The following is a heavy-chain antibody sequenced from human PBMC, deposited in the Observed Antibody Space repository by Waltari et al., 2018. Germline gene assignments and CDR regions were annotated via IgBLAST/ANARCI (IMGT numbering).Heavy chain of an antibody. Sequence: EVHLVESGGGLVQPGGSLRLSCVASGFTFSAHYMDWVRQAPGKGREWGGHSRNKANSYSTEHAASVKGRFTISRDDSKDSLYLQMNSLEIEDTGVYYCVRLAATGSPYFDSWGQGTLVTVSS. CDR2: SRNKANSYST. CDR1: GFTFSAHY. J-gene: IGHJ4*02. CDR3: VRLAATGSPYFDS. V-gene: IGHV3-72*01. D-gene: IGHD6-13*01.